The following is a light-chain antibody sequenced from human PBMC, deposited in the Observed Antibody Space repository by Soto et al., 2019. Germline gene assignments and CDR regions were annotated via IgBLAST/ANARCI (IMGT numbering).Light chain of an antibody. CDR2: WAS. Sequence: DIVMTQSPDSLAVSLGERATINCKSSQSVLYSSNNKNYLAWYQQKPGQPPKLLIYWASTRESGDPDRFSGSGSGTDFTLTITSLQAEDVAVYYCQQYYSNPYTFGQGAKVEIK. J-gene: IGKJ2*01. CDR3: QQYYSNPYT. V-gene: IGKV4-1*01. CDR1: QSVLYSSNNKNY.